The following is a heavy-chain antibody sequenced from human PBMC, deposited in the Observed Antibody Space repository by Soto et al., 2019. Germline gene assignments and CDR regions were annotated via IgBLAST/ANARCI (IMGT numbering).Heavy chain of an antibody. V-gene: IGHV4-34*01. Sequence: SETLSLTCSVYGASFSDYYWTWIRQPPGEGLEWIGEITHSGRTRYNPSLKSRVPMLVDTSRTQFSLKLTSVTAADTAMYYCARGPSIIYHEGRGYNYFHYWGLVTPLIV. J-gene: IGHJ4*02. D-gene: IGHD5-12*01. CDR2: ITHSGRT. CDR1: GASFSDYY. CDR3: ARGPSIIYHEGRGYNYFHY.